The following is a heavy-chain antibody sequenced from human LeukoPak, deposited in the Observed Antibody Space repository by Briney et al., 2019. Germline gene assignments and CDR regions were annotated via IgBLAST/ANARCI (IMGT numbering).Heavy chain of an antibody. V-gene: IGHV3-23*01. CDR1: GFTFSSYA. CDR2: TSGSGGST. Sequence: GGSLRLSCAASGFTFSSYAMSWVRQAPGKGLEWVSATSGSGGSTYYADSVKGRFTISRDNSKNTLYLQMNSLRAEDTAVYYCARRVDTAMVEFDYWGQGTLVTVSS. D-gene: IGHD5-18*01. CDR3: ARRVDTAMVEFDY. J-gene: IGHJ4*02.